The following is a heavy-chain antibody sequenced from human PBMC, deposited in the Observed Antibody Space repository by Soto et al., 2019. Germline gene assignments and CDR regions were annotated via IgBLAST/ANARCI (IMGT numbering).Heavy chain of an antibody. CDR1: GFTFSSYA. Sequence: PAVSLRPFCAASGFTFSSYARSWVRQAPGNGLEWVSALSGSGRRTYHADYVKRRLTISRDNSKNTLYLQMNSLRAEDTAVYYCAKDILNYYDSSGYDYWGKG. V-gene: IGHV3-23*01. CDR3: AKDILNYYDSSGYDY. CDR2: LSGSGRRT. J-gene: IGHJ4*02. D-gene: IGHD3-22*01.